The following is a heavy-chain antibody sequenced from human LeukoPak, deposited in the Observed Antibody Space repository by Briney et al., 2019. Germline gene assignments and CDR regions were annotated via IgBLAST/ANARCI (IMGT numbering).Heavy chain of an antibody. CDR1: GFTFRTYA. J-gene: IGHJ2*01. CDR2: FYSGGDT. Sequence: GGSLRLSCETSGFTFRTYAMNWVRQAPGKGLEWVSVFYSGGDTHYADSVKGRFTISRDNSKNTLYLQMNSLRAEDTAVYYCARDSTGYWYFDLWGRGTLVSVSS. V-gene: IGHV3-53*01. CDR3: ARDSTGYWYFDL. D-gene: IGHD3-3*02.